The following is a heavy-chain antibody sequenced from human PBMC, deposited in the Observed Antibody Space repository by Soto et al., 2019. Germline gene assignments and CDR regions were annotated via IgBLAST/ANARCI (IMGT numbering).Heavy chain of an antibody. V-gene: IGHV3-21*01. CDR2: ISSSSSYI. CDR3: ARDPSYYDSSGYYYPDDFDI. CDR1: GFTFSSYS. D-gene: IGHD3-22*01. J-gene: IGHJ3*02. Sequence: PGGSLRLSCAASGFTFSSYSMNWVRQAPGKGLEWVSSISSSSSYIYYADSVKGRFTISRDNAKNSLYLQMNSLRAEDTAVYYCARDPSYYDSSGYYYPDDFDIWGQRTMVTVSS.